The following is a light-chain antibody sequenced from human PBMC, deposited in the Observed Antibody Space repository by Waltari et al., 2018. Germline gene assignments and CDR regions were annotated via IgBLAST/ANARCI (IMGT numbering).Light chain of an antibody. V-gene: IGLV8-61*01. CDR1: SGSLSTTSY. CDR3: ALYMGSGIWV. CDR2: KAH. Sequence: QTVVTQEPSLSVSPGGTVTLTCALSSGSLSTTSYATWYQQTPGRGPRTLVYKAHARSSGVPDRFSGSILGNTAALTITGAQADDESDYYCALYMGSGIWVFGGGTRLTVL. J-gene: IGLJ3*02.